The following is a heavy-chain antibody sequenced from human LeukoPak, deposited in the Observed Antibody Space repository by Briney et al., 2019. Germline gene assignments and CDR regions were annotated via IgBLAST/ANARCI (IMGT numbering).Heavy chain of an antibody. CDR2: INPSGGST. V-gene: IGHV1-46*01. CDR1: GYTFTSYY. CDR3: ARDMKPTSGYSYGYGIDY. D-gene: IGHD5-18*01. Sequence: ASVKVSCKASGYTFTSYYMHWVRQAPGQGLEWMGIINPSGGSTSYAQKFQGRATMTRDTSTSTVYMELSSLRSEDTAVYYCARDMKPTSGYSYGYGIDYWGQGTLVTVSS. J-gene: IGHJ4*02.